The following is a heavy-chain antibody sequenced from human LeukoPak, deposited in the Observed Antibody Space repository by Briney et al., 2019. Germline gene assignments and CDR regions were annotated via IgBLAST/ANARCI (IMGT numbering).Heavy chain of an antibody. CDR1: GFTFSSHA. D-gene: IGHD4-17*01. CDR2: ISGSGGST. V-gene: IGHV3-23*01. Sequence: PWGSLSFTCAASGFTFSSHAMSWVRQAPGKGLEWVSAISGSGGSTYYADSVKGRFTISRDNSKNTLYLQMNSLRAEDTAVYYCAKAYGDYGRPWYLVLWPRGPLVTVSS. J-gene: IGHJ2*01. CDR3: AKAYGDYGRPWYLVL.